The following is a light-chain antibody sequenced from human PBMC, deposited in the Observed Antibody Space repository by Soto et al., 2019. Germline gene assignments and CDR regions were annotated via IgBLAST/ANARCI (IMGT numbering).Light chain of an antibody. J-gene: IGKJ1*01. CDR1: QSISSW. Sequence: DIHMTQSPSTLSASVGDRVTITCRASQSISSWLAWYQQKPGKAPKLLIYKASSLESGGPSRFSGGGSGTEFTPTISSRQPDDFATYYCQQYNSYPETFGQGTKVEIK. CDR2: KAS. CDR3: QQYNSYPET. V-gene: IGKV1-5*03.